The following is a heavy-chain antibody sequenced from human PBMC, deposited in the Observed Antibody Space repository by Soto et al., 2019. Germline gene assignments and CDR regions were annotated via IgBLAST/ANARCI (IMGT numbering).Heavy chain of an antibody. V-gene: IGHV3-21*01. CDR1: GFTFSSYS. CDR2: ISSSSSYI. D-gene: IGHD6-13*01. Sequence: GSLRLSCSASGFTFSSYSMNWVRQAPGKGLEWVSSISSSSSYIYYADSVKGRFTISRDNAKNSLYLQMNSLRAEDTAVYYCARVPAPHPGVYSSSWFYFDYWGQGTLVTVSS. CDR3: ARVPAPHPGVYSSSWFYFDY. J-gene: IGHJ4*02.